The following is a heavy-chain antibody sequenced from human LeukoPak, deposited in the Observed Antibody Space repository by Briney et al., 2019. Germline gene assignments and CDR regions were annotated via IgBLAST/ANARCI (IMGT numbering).Heavy chain of an antibody. J-gene: IGHJ4*02. CDR3: AKDGLPTYYDFWSAYYIDS. Sequence: ASVKVSCKAFGYSLTNYYVHWVRQAPGQGLEWMGWISAYNGKKKYGQNYQDRVTMTTDTSTRTAYMELRGLRSDDTAVYYCAKDGLPTYYDFWSAYYIDSWGQGTLVTVSS. CDR1: GYSLTNYY. CDR2: ISAYNGKK. D-gene: IGHD3-3*01. V-gene: IGHV1-18*04.